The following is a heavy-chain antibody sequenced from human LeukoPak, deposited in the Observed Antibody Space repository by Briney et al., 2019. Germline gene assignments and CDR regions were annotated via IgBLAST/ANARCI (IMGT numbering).Heavy chain of an antibody. CDR1: GGSFSGDF. D-gene: IGHD6-13*01. Sequence: SETLSLTCAVYGGSFSGDFWSWIRQSPGKGLEWIGEINHGGSTTYNPSLKSRVTISVDTSKNQFSLKLSSVTAADTAVYYCARTAEAHSWQTRYYSYYMDVWGKGTTVTVSS. V-gene: IGHV4-34*01. J-gene: IGHJ6*03. CDR3: ARTAEAHSWQTRYYSYYMDV. CDR2: INHGGST.